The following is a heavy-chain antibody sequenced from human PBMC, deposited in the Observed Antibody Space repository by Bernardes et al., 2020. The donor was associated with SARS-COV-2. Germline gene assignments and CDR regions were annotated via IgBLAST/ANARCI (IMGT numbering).Heavy chain of an antibody. CDR3: ARFPRLRYFDWGGRGGMDV. CDR1: GFTFSSYW. Sequence: GGSLRLSCAASGFTFSSYWMHWVRQAPGKGLVWVSRINSDGSSTSYADSVKGRFTISRDNAKNTLYLQMNSLRAEDTAVYYCARFPRLRYFDWGGRGGMDVWGQGTTVTVSS. CDR2: INSDGSST. D-gene: IGHD3-9*01. V-gene: IGHV3-74*01. J-gene: IGHJ6*02.